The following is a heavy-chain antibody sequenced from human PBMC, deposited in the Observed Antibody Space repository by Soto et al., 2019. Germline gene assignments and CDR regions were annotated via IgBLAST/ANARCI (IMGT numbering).Heavy chain of an antibody. CDR2: IIPIFGTA. D-gene: IGHD6-13*01. Sequence: ASVKVSCKASGGTFSSYAISWVRQAPGQGLEWMGGIIPIFGTANYAQKFQGWVTMTRDTSISTAYMELSRLRSDDTAVYYCARDNEQQPPGYYYGMDVWGQGTTVTVSS. J-gene: IGHJ6*02. V-gene: IGHV1-69*05. CDR1: GGTFSSYA. CDR3: ARDNEQQPPGYYYGMDV.